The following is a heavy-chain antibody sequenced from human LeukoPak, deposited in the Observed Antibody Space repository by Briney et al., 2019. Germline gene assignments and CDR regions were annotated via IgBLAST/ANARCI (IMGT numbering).Heavy chain of an antibody. V-gene: IGHV1-2*02. D-gene: IGHD6-19*01. CDR1: GYTFTGYY. Sequence: ASVKVSCKASGYTFTGYYMHWVRQAPGQGLEWMGWINPNSGGANYAQKFQGRVTMTRDTSISTAYMELSRLRSDDTAVYYCARDMISSGSGLDYWGQGTLVTVSS. J-gene: IGHJ4*02. CDR3: ARDMISSGSGLDY. CDR2: INPNSGGA.